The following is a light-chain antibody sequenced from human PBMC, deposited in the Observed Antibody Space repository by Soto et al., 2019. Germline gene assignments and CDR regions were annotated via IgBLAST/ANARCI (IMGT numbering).Light chain of an antibody. J-gene: IGLJ2*01. CDR3: QTWGTEGVV. CDR2: LNSDGSH. CDR1: SGHSSYA. V-gene: IGLV4-69*01. Sequence: QTVVTQSPSASASLGASVKLTCTLSSGHSSYAIAWHQQQPEKGPRYLMKLNSDGSHSKGDGIPDRFSGSSSGAERYLTISSLQSEDEADYYCQTWGTEGVVFGGGTKLTVL.